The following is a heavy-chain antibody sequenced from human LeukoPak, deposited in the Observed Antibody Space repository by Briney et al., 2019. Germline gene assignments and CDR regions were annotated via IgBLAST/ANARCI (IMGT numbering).Heavy chain of an antibody. D-gene: IGHD2-8*01. J-gene: IGHJ5*02. CDR1: GYTFTGYY. CDR3: ARDRRRYCTNGVCRGGWFDP. V-gene: IGHV1-2*02. CDR2: INPNSGGT. Sequence: ASVKVSCKASGYTFTGYYMHWVRQAPGQGLEWMGWINPNSGGTNYAQKFQGRVTMTRDTSISTAYMEPSRLRSDDTAVYYCARDRRRYCTNGVCRGGWFDPWGQGTLVTVSS.